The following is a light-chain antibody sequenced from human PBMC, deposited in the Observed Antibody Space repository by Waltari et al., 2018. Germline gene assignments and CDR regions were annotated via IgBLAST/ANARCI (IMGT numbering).Light chain of an antibody. CDR2: DVN. Sequence: QSALTQPRSVSGSPGQSVTISCTGTSSDVGGYNYVSWYQQHPGKAPKFMIYDVNKRPSGVPYRFSGSKSGNTASLTISGLQAEDEADYYCCSYAGSYTFVFGGGTKLTVL. CDR1: SSDVGGYNY. J-gene: IGLJ2*01. CDR3: CSYAGSYTFV. V-gene: IGLV2-11*01.